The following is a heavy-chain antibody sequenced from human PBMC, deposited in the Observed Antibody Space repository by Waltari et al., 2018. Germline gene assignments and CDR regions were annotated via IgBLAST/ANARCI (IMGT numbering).Heavy chain of an antibody. Sequence: QVQLQESGPGLVKPSQTLSLTCTVSGGSISSGSYYWSWIRQPAGKGLEWIGRIYTSGSTNYNPSLKRRVTISVDTSKNQFSLKLSSVTAADTAVYYCARDTYYDSSGYRAFDIWGQGTMVTVSS. V-gene: IGHV4-61*02. CDR2: IYTSGST. CDR1: GGSISSGSYY. CDR3: ARDTYYDSSGYRAFDI. J-gene: IGHJ3*02. D-gene: IGHD3-22*01.